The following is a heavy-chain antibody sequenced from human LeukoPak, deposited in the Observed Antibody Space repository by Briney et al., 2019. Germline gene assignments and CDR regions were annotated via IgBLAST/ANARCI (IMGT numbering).Heavy chain of an antibody. CDR2: IYYSGST. D-gene: IGHD4-17*01. CDR1: SGSISTSSYY. CDR3: ARGGRHGDYVERYFDL. Sequence: SETLSLTCTVSSGSISTSSYYWGWLRQPPGTGLEWLGSIYYSGSTYYNPSLKSRVTISVDTSKNQFSLKLSSVTAADTAVYYCARGGRHGDYVERYFDLWGRGTLVTVSS. J-gene: IGHJ2*01. V-gene: IGHV4-39*07.